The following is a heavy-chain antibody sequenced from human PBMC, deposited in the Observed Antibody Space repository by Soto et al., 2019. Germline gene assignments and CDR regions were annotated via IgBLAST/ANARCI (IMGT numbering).Heavy chain of an antibody. D-gene: IGHD3-10*01. J-gene: IGHJ6*04. CDR2: ISYDGSNK. CDR1: GFTFSSYG. Sequence: GGSLRLSCAASGFTFSSYGMHWVRQAPGKGLEWVAVISYDGSNKYYADSVKGRFTISRDNSKNTLYLQMNSLRAEDTAVYYCANQGIWFGALDVWGKGTTVTVSS. V-gene: IGHV3-30*18. CDR3: ANQGIWFGALDV.